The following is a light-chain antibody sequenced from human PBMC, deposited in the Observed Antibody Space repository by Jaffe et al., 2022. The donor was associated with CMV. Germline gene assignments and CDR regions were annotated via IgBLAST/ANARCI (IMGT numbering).Light chain of an antibody. CDR2: EVT. CDR3: SSYEGRNLRL. J-gene: IGLJ2*01. Sequence: QSALTQPPSASGSPGQSVTISCTGTNSDVGGYNYVSWYQHHPGKAPKLIIYEVTKRPSGVPDRFSGSKSANTASLTVSGLQAEDEADYFCSSYEGRNLRLFGGGTKLTVL. V-gene: IGLV2-8*01. CDR1: NSDVGGYNY.